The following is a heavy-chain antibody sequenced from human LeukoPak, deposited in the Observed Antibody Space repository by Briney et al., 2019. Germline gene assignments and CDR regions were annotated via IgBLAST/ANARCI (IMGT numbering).Heavy chain of an antibody. J-gene: IGHJ4*02. CDR1: GGSISSSSYY. V-gene: IGHV4-39*07. CDR2: IYYSGST. Sequence: SETLSLTCTASGGSISSSSYYWGWIRQPPGKGLEWIGSIYYSGSTYYNPSLKSRVTISVDTSKNQFSLKLSSVTAADTAVYYCARANQRSGYYNYWGQGTLVTVSS. D-gene: IGHD3-3*01. CDR3: ARANQRSGYYNY.